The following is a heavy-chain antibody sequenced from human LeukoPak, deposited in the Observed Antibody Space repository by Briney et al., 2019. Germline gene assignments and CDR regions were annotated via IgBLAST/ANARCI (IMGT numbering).Heavy chain of an antibody. V-gene: IGHV4-4*07. CDR2: IYIIGST. CDR3: ARALNPLPGTYYFDY. J-gene: IGHJ4*02. D-gene: IGHD2-15*01. CDR1: GASINSQY. Sequence: SETLSLTCTVSGASINSQYWSWMRQPGGKGLEGVGRIYIIGSTNYSSSLQSRLTMSVDTSKNHFSLKLTSVTAADTAVYYCARALNPLPGTYYFDYWGQGTLVTVSS.